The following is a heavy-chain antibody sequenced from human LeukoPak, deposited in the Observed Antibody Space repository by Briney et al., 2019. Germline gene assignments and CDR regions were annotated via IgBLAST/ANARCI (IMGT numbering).Heavy chain of an antibody. Sequence: ASVKVSCKASGYTLTNYYMHWVRQAPGQGLEWMGLINPTGSSTNYTQKFRGRVTMTRDTSTSTVYMELSSLRSEDTAVYYCAREESGGYFDYWGQGTLVTVSS. D-gene: IGHD2-8*02. V-gene: IGHV1-46*01. J-gene: IGHJ4*02. CDR1: GYTLTNYY. CDR2: INPTGSST. CDR3: AREESGGYFDY.